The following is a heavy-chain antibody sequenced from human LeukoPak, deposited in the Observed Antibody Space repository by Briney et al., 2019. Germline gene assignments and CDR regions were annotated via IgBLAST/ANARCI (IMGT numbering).Heavy chain of an antibody. CDR3: ARDRTRNNWNYDWFDL. CDR1: GGTFSSYA. J-gene: IGHJ5*02. Sequence: SVKVSCKASGGTFSSYAISWVRQAPGQGLEWMGGIIPIFGTANYAQKFQGRVTITADESTSTAYMELSSLRSEDTAVYYCARDRTRNNWNYDWFDLWGQGTLVTVSS. D-gene: IGHD1-7*01. V-gene: IGHV1-69*13. CDR2: IIPIFGTA.